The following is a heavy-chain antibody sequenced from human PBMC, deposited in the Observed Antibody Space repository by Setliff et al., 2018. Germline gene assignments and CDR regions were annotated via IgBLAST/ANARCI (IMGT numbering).Heavy chain of an antibody. D-gene: IGHD6-6*01. V-gene: IGHV4-61*09. Sequence: SETLSLTCTVSGDSINSRTNYWSWIRQPAGKGPEWIGHIYASWSTNYNPPLKSRVTISLDTSKNQFSLNLRSVTAADRAVYYCARGRNIAARLFDSWGQGTRVTVSS. CDR1: GDSINSRTNY. CDR3: ARGRNIAARLFDS. CDR2: IYASWST. J-gene: IGHJ4*02.